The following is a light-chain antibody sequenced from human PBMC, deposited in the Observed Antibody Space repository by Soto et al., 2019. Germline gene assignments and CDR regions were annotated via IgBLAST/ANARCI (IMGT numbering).Light chain of an antibody. CDR1: RTVGNW. CDR3: QQYNTFPLT. J-gene: IGKJ5*01. V-gene: IGKV1-5*03. Sequence: EMSNSPSLLSASVLDRVTITLRASRTVGNWLAWYQHQPGKAPRLLISRASTLESGVPPRFSGSGFGTEFTLTIGSLQPEDFATYYCQQYNTFPLTFGQGTRLEIK. CDR2: RAS.